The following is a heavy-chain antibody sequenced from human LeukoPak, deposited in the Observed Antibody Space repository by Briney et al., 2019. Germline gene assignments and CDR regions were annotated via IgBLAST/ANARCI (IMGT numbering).Heavy chain of an antibody. J-gene: IGHJ4*02. V-gene: IGHV3-23*01. CDR1: GFTFSSYA. Sequence: GGSLRLSCAASGFTFSSYAMSWVRQAPGKGLEWVSAISGSGGSTYYADSVKGRFTISRDNSKNTLYLQMNSLRAEDTAVYYCVKQGGGEYCSSTSCYGDYWGQGTLVTVSS. CDR2: ISGSGGST. CDR3: VKQGGGEYCSSTSCYGDY. D-gene: IGHD2-2*01.